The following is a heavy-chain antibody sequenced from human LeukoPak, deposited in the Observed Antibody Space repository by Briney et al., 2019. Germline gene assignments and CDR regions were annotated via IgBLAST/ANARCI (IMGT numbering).Heavy chain of an antibody. V-gene: IGHV1-46*01. J-gene: IGHJ3*02. CDR2: INPSGGST. CDR3: ARATKALTGYLDAFDI. CDR1: GYTFTSYY. Sequence: ASVKVSCKASGYTFTSYYMHWVRQAPGQGLEWMGIINPSGGSTSYAQKFQGRVTMTRDMYTSTVYMELSSLRSEDTAVYYCARATKALTGYLDAFDIWGQGTMVTVSS. D-gene: IGHD3-9*01.